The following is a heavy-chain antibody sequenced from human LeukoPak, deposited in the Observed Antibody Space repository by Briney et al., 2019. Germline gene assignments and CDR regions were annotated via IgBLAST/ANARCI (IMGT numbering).Heavy chain of an antibody. CDR2: ITSYGDNT. CDR1: GFTFSGHT. D-gene: IGHD6-13*01. Sequence: GGSLRLSCVASGFTFSGHTMHWVRQAPGKGLEYVSAITSYGDNTYYANSVKGRFTISRDNSKNTLYLQMGSLRVEDMAVYYCARAPRWQQLVPGYFDYWGQGTQVIVSS. V-gene: IGHV3-64*01. CDR3: ARAPRWQQLVPGYFDY. J-gene: IGHJ4*02.